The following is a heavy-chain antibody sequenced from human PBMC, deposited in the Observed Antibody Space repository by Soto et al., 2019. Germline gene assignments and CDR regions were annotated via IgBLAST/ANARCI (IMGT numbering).Heavy chain of an antibody. V-gene: IGHV1-24*01. Sequence: ASVKVSCKVSGYTLTELSMHWVRQAPGKGLEWMGGFDPEDGETIYAQKFQGRVTMTEDTSTDTAYMELSSLRSEDTAVYYCAAHRQQLGPFDYWGQGTLVTVSS. CDR3: AAHRQQLGPFDY. CDR1: GYTLTELS. CDR2: FDPEDGET. J-gene: IGHJ4*02. D-gene: IGHD6-6*01.